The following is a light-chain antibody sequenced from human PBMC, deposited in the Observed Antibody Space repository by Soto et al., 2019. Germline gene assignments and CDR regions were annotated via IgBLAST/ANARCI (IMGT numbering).Light chain of an antibody. J-gene: IGKJ4*01. V-gene: IGKV3-20*01. CDR2: GAS. CDR3: QQYGSYTLT. CDR1: QSVSSSY. Sequence: PWEISTLSCSASQSVSSSYLAWYQQKPGKAPRLLIYGASSRATGIPDRLSGSGYGTDLTITISRMENEDFEVYYCQQYGSYTLTFGGGTKVDIK.